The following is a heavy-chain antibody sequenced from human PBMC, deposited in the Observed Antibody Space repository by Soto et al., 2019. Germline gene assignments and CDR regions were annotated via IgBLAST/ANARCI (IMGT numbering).Heavy chain of an antibody. D-gene: IGHD3-22*01. CDR2: INPSGGST. J-gene: IGHJ4*02. V-gene: IGHV1-46*01. CDR1: GSTFTSYY. CDR3: AREPYYYDSSGYSGQSPNAHFDY. Sequence: CKASGSTFTSYYMHWVRQAPGQGLEWMGIINPSGGSTSYAQKFQGRVTMTRDTSTSTVYMELSSLRSEDTAVYYCAREPYYYDSSGYSGQSPNAHFDYWGQGTLVTVSS.